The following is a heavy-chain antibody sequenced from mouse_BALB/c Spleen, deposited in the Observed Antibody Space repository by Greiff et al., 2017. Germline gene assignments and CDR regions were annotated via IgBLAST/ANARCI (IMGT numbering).Heavy chain of an antibody. CDR1: GFTFSSYA. V-gene: IGHV5-9-4*01. D-gene: IGHD2-4*01. CDR2: ISSGGSYT. CDR3: AREDDYDWFAY. Sequence: DVHLVESGGGLVKPGGSLKLSCAASGFTFSSYAMSWVRQSPEKRLEWVAEISSGGSYTYYPDTVTGRFTISRDNAKNTLYLEMSSLRSEDTAMYYCAREDDYDWFAYWGQGTLGTVSA. J-gene: IGHJ3*01.